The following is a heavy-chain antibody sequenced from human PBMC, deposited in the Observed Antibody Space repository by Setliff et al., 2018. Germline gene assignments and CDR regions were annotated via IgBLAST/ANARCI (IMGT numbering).Heavy chain of an antibody. V-gene: IGHV3-30-3*01. J-gene: IGHJ3*02. CDR1: GFTFTIYA. CDR2: ISYDGNKT. Sequence: GGSLRLSCAASGFTFTIYAMHWVRQAPGKGLEWVATISYDGNKTYYADSVKGRFTISRDNSKNSLYLQMNSLRAEDTALYYCAKDRLPYALNAFDIWGQGTMVTVSS. D-gene: IGHD5-12*01. CDR3: AKDRLPYALNAFDI.